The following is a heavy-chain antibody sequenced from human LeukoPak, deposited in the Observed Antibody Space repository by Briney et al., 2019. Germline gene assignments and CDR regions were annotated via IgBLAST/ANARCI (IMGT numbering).Heavy chain of an antibody. D-gene: IGHD2-21*01. V-gene: IGHV3-21*01. CDR3: AREVNSYYYYYMDV. Sequence: GGSLRLSCAASGFTVSSYSMNWVRQAPGKGLGWVSSISSSSSYIYYADSVKGRFTISRDNAKNSLYLQMNSLRAEDTAVYYCAREVNSYYYYYMDVWGKGTTVTVSS. CDR2: ISSSSSYI. CDR1: GFTVSSYS. J-gene: IGHJ6*03.